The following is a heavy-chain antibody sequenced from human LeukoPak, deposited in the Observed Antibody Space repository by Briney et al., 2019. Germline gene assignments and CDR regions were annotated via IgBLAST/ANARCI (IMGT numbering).Heavy chain of an antibody. CDR1: GYSISSGYY. CDR2: IYHSGST. J-gene: IGHJ6*03. CDR3: ACEQRAARPLSYYMDV. V-gene: IGHV4-38-2*01. Sequence: PSETLSLTCAVSGYSISSGYYWGWIRQPPGKGLEWIGSIYHSGSTYYNPSLKSRVTISVDTSKNQFSLKLSSVTAADTAVYFCACEQRAARPLSYYMDVWGKGTTVTVSS. D-gene: IGHD6-6*01.